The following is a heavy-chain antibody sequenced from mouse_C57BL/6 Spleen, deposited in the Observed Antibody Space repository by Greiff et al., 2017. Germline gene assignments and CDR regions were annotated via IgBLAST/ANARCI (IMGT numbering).Heavy chain of an antibody. D-gene: IGHD2-2*01. V-gene: IGHV7-1*01. CDR2: SRNKANDYTT. Sequence: EVQLVESGGGLVQSGRSLRLSCATSGFTFSDFYMEWVRQAPGKGLEWIAASRNKANDYTTEYSASVKGRFIVSRDTYQSILYLQMNALRAEDTAIYYCARDDGYYYAMDYWGQGTSVTVSS. CDR3: ARDDGYYYAMDY. J-gene: IGHJ4*01. CDR1: GFTFSDFY.